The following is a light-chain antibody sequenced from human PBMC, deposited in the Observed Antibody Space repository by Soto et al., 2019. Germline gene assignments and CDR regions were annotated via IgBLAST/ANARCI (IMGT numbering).Light chain of an antibody. Sequence: EIVLTQSPGTLSLSPGERATLSCSASQSVSSSYLAWYQQKPGQAPRPLIYGASSSATGIPDRFSGSGSGTDFTLTISRLEPEDFAVYYCQQYGSSPYTFGQGTKLEIK. CDR1: QSVSSSY. V-gene: IGKV3-20*01. CDR2: GAS. J-gene: IGKJ2*01. CDR3: QQYGSSPYT.